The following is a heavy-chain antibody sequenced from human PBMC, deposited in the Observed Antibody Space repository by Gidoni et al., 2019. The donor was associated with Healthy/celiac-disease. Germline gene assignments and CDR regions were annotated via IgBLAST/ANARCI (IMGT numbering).Heavy chain of an antibody. CDR1: GLTFSSYA. D-gene: IGHD6-13*01. CDR3: AKAIAAAGTWYFDY. V-gene: IGHV3-23*01. Sequence: EVQLLKPGGGLVQPGGSQRPSCPASGLTFSSYAMSWVCQAPGKGLEWVSAISGSGGSTYYADSVKGRFTISRDNSKNTLYLQMNSLRAEDTAVYYCAKAIAAAGTWYFDYWGQGTLVTVSS. J-gene: IGHJ4*02. CDR2: ISGSGGST.